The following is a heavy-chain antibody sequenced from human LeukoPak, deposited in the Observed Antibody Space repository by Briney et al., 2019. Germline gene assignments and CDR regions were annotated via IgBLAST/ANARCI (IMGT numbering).Heavy chain of an antibody. CDR2: ITPDSGDT. Sequence: ASVKVSCKATGYIFTVYHIHWVRQAPGQEPEWMGRITPDSGDTNYALQFQGRVTMTRDTSINTAYMDLSRLTSEDTAVYYCARGKRDQLLSPSFEKYYYYYMDVWGKGTTVTVSS. D-gene: IGHD2-2*01. CDR1: GYIFTVYH. J-gene: IGHJ6*03. CDR3: ARGKRDQLLSPSFEKYYYYYMDV. V-gene: IGHV1-2*06.